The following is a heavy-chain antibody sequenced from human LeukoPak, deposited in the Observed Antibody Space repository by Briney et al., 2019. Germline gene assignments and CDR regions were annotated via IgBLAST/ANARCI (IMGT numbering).Heavy chain of an antibody. Sequence: GRSLRPSCTASGFTFISNSVDWVGQAPGKGLEWVSSISSSSNYIYYADSMKGRFTISRDNAKSSLYLQMNSLRAEDTAVYYCAREGIAGYYFDYWGQGILITVSS. V-gene: IGHV3-21*01. D-gene: IGHD6-13*01. CDR2: ISSSSNYI. CDR1: GFTFISNS. J-gene: IGHJ4*02. CDR3: AREGIAGYYFDY.